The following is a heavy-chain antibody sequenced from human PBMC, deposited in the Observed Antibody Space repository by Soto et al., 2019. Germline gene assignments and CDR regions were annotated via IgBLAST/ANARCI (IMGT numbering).Heavy chain of an antibody. CDR2: INSDGRST. CDR1: GFPFSRYW. V-gene: IGHV3-74*01. CDR3: VRTSLVVAAATREDY. J-gene: IGHJ4*02. Sequence: PGGPLRLPCAAPGFPFSRYWMHWVRQAPGKALGWVSRINSDGRSTSYAGPVRGRFTISRDNAKNTLYRQMTSLRAENTAFYYCVRTSLVVAAATREDYWGQGTRVTVSS. D-gene: IGHD2-15*01.